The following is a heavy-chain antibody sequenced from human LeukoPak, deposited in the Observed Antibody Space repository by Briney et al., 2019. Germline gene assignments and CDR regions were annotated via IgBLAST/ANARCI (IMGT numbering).Heavy chain of an antibody. CDR2: IYYSGST. CDR3: ARRGYSSGWYYFDY. D-gene: IGHD6-19*01. V-gene: IGHV4-59*08. Sequence: PSGTLSLTCTVSGGSISSYYWSWIRQPPGKGLEWIGYIYYSGSTNYNPSLKSRVTISVDTSKNQFSLKLSSVTAADTAVYYCARRGYSSGWYYFDYWGQGTLVTVSS. J-gene: IGHJ4*02. CDR1: GGSISSYY.